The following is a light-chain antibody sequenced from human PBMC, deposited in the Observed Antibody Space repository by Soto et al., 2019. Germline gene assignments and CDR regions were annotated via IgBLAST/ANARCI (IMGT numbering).Light chain of an antibody. Sequence: QSVLTQPPSASGSPCQSVTISCTGTSSDVGGYNYVSWYQQHPGKAPKLMIYEVSKRPSGVPDRFSGSKSGNTASLTVSGLQAEDEADYYCISYAGSNLLYVFGTGTKVTVL. J-gene: IGLJ1*01. CDR2: EVS. CDR3: ISYAGSNLLYV. V-gene: IGLV2-8*01. CDR1: SSDVGGYNY.